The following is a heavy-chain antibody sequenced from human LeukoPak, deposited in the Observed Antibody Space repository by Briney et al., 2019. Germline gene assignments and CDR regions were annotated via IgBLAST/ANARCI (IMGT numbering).Heavy chain of an antibody. CDR1: GFTFSSYW. CDR2: IKQDGSDK. V-gene: IGHV3-7*01. D-gene: IGHD6-13*01. J-gene: IGHJ6*02. CDR3: AREGVWRQQLVDYYYGMDV. Sequence: GGSLRLSCEVSGFTFSSYWMNWVRQAPGKGLEWVANIKQDGSDKYYVDSVKGRFTISRDNAKNTLYLQMNSLRAEDTVVYYCAREGVWRQQLVDYYYGMDVWGQGTTVTVSS.